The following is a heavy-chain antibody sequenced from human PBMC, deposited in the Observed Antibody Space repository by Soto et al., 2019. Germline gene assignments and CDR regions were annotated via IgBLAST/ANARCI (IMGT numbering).Heavy chain of an antibody. CDR2: IDPSDSYT. CDR3: ARPRLHYDFWSGYSAKDYGMDV. J-gene: IGHJ6*02. Sequence: GESLKISCKGSGYSFTSYWISWVRQMPGKGLEWMGRIDPSDSYTTYSPSFQGHVTISADKSISTAYLQWSSLKASDTAMYYCARPRLHYDFWSGYSAKDYGMDVWGQGTTVTVT. V-gene: IGHV5-10-1*01. CDR1: GYSFTSYW. D-gene: IGHD3-3*01.